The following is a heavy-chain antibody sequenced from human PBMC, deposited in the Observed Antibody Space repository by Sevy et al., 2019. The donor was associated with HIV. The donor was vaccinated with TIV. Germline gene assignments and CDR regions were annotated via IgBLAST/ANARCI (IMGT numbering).Heavy chain of an antibody. D-gene: IGHD1-26*01. J-gene: IGHJ4*02. V-gene: IGHV6-1*01. CDR3: ARVSCGSYCGPYFDS. Sequence: SQTLSLTCAISGDSVSSNSAAWNWIRQSPSRGLEWLGRTYYRSKWYFNYAESVKSRMTINPDTSKNQFSLQLNSVTAEETAVYYCARVSCGSYCGPYFDSWGQGILVTVSS. CDR1: GDSVSSNSAA. CDR2: TYYRSKWYF.